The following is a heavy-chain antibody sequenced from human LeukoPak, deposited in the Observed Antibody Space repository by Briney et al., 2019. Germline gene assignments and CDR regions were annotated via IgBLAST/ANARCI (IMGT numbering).Heavy chain of an antibody. J-gene: IGHJ3*02. V-gene: IGHV2-70*04. CDR2: IDWDDDK. CDR3: ARGAGTDDAFDI. Sequence: SGPALVKPTQTLTRTCTFSGFSLSTSGMRVSWIRKPPGKALEWLARIDWDDDKFYSTSLKTRLTISKDTSKNQVVLTMTNMDPVDTATYYCARGAGTDDAFDIWGQGTMVTVSS. CDR1: GFSLSTSGMR. D-gene: IGHD6-13*01.